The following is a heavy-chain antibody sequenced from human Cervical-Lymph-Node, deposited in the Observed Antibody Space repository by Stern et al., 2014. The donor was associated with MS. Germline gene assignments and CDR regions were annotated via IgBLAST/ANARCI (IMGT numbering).Heavy chain of an antibody. CDR3: ARDGEPYYYGAGTYVDYYYGMDV. Sequence: VQLVQSGAEVMQPGASLKVSCKASGYTFNVYYIHWVRQAPGQGLEWMGRINPNSGATNHAQKFQGRVTMTRDTSISTAYMELSRLRSDDTAMYYCARDGEPYYYGAGTYVDYYYGMDVWGQGTTVTVSS. V-gene: IGHV1-2*06. J-gene: IGHJ6*02. CDR2: INPNSGAT. CDR1: GYTFNVYY. D-gene: IGHD3-10*01.